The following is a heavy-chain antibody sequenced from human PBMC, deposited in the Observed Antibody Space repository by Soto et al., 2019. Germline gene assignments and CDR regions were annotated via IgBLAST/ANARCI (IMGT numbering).Heavy chain of an antibody. CDR1: GYTFTSYY. V-gene: IGHV1-46*03. CDR2: INPSGGYT. D-gene: IGHD2-21*02. J-gene: IGHJ4*02. CDR3: ASGGGIGVVTALYDH. Sequence: ASVKVSCKASGYTFTSYYMNWVRQAPGQGLEWLGIINPSGGYTTYAQRFLGRVTMTSDTSTSTVHMELGSLTSEDTAVYYCASGGGIGVVTALYDHWGQGTLVTVSA.